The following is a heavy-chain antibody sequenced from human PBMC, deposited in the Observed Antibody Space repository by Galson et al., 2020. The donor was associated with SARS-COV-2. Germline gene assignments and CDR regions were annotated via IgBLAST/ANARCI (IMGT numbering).Heavy chain of an antibody. CDR2: ISSSSSYI. V-gene: IGHV3-21*01. CDR3: ARSWVLREPYFDD. Sequence: NSGGSLRLSCAASGFTFSSYSMNWVRQAPGKGLEWVSSISSSSSYIYYADSVKGRFTISRDNAKNSLYLQMNSLRAEDTAVYYCARSWVLREPYFDDWGQGTLVTVSS. D-gene: IGHD1-26*01. J-gene: IGHJ4*02. CDR1: GFTFSSYS.